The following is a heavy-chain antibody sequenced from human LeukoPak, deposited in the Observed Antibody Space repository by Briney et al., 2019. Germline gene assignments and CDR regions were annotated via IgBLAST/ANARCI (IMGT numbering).Heavy chain of an antibody. D-gene: IGHD3-10*01. CDR3: TGNYYGSGSYADFDY. V-gene: IGHV3-73*01. CDR1: GFTFSGSA. CDR2: IRSTANGYAT. Sequence: GGSLRLSCAASGFTFSGSALHWVRQASGKGLEWVGRIRSTANGYATAYAAPVKGRFTISRDDSKNTAYLQMDSLKTEDTAVYYCTGNYYGSGSYADFDYWGQGTLVTVSS. J-gene: IGHJ4*02.